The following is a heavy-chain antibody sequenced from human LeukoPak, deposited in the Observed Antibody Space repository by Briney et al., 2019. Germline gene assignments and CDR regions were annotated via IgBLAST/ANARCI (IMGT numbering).Heavy chain of an antibody. J-gene: IGHJ3*02. D-gene: IGHD6-19*01. Sequence: SETLSLTCTVSGGSISSYYWSWIRQPPGKGLEWIGYIYYSGSTNYNPSLKSRVTMSVDTSKNQFSLKLTSVTAADTAVYYCARLRPVAGYDAFDIWGHGTMVTVSS. V-gene: IGHV4-59*08. CDR1: GGSISSYY. CDR2: IYYSGST. CDR3: ARLRPVAGYDAFDI.